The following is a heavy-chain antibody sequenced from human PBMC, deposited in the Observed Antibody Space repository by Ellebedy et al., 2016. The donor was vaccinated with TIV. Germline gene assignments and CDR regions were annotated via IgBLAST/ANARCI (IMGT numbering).Heavy chain of an antibody. V-gene: IGHV3-33*01. CDR3: AREGGTPFYFDY. Sequence: GESLKISCAASGFTFSSYGMHWVRQAPGKGLEWVAVIWYDGSNKYYADSVKGRFTISRDNSKNTLYLQMNSLRAGDTAVYYCAREGGTPFYFDYWGQGTLVTVSS. CDR1: GFTFSSYG. J-gene: IGHJ4*02. D-gene: IGHD1-1*01. CDR2: IWYDGSNK.